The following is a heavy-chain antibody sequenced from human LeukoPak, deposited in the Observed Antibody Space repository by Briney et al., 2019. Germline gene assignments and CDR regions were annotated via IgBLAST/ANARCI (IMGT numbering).Heavy chain of an antibody. V-gene: IGHV4-59*01. Sequence: SETLSPTCSVSGGSISDYYWSWIRQPPGKGLEWIGHIYSSGSTNYNRSLKSRVTISLDTSRNQFSLEVNSVTAADTAVYYCARVSGSYFRSLYYFDYWGQGTLVTVSS. CDR3: ARVSGSYFRSLYYFDY. J-gene: IGHJ4*02. D-gene: IGHD1-26*01. CDR2: IYSSGST. CDR1: GGSISDYY.